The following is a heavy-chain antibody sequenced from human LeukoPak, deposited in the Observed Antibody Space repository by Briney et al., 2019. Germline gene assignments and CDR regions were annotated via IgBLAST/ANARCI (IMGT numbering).Heavy chain of an antibody. CDR3: ARTQTGTTSKDFDY. V-gene: IGHV3-23*01. J-gene: IGHJ4*02. CDR2: ISASDSRP. Sequence: GGSLRLSCAASGFTFSIYAMSWVRQAPGKGLEWVSAISASDSRPYYADSVKGRFTISRDNSKNTLYLQMNSLRAEDTAVYYCARTQTGTTSKDFDYWGQGTLVTVSS. CDR1: GFTFSIYA. D-gene: IGHD1-7*01.